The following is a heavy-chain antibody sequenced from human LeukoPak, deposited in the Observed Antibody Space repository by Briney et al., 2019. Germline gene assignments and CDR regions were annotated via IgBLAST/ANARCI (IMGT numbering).Heavy chain of an antibody. Sequence: SETLSLTCAVYGVSFSGYYWSWIRQPPGKGLEWIGEINHSGSTNYNPSLKRRVTISVDTSKNQFSLKLSSVTAADTAVYYCARGSHYDGSGSYYSHPWGQGTLVTVSS. J-gene: IGHJ5*02. CDR3: ARGSHYDGSGSYYSHP. CDR1: GVSFSGYY. D-gene: IGHD3-10*01. CDR2: INHSGST. V-gene: IGHV4-34*01.